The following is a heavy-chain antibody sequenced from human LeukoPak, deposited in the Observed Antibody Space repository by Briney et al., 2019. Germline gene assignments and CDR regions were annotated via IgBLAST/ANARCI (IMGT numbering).Heavy chain of an antibody. V-gene: IGHV3-30*04. J-gene: IGHJ6*04. Sequence: GRSLRHSCAASGFTFISYAMHWVRQAPGKGLEWVAVRSYVGANKHYADSVKGRFTTSRDNSKNTLYLEINSLRAEDTAVYYCARDQAVSGSNYYYGVDVWGEGTTVTVSS. CDR1: GFTFISYA. D-gene: IGHD6-19*01. CDR3: ARDQAVSGSNYYYGVDV. CDR2: RSYVGANK.